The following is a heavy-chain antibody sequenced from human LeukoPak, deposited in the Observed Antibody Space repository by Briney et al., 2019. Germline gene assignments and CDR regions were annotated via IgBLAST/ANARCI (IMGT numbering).Heavy chain of an antibody. D-gene: IGHD5-18*01. J-gene: IGHJ4*02. Sequence: PGGSLRLSCAASGFTISSYVISWVRQAPGKGLEWVSTISGGGGSTYYADSVKGRFTISRDNSKNTLYLQMNSLRAEDTAIYYCAKDNSYGNFDYWGQGTLVTVSS. CDR2: ISGGGGST. CDR3: AKDNSYGNFDY. CDR1: GFTISSYV. V-gene: IGHV3-23*01.